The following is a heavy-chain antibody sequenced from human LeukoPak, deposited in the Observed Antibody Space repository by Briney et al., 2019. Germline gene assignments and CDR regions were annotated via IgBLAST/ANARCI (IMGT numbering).Heavy chain of an antibody. J-gene: IGHJ6*03. D-gene: IGHD2-2*01. V-gene: IGHV3-7*01. CDR2: IKQDGSYK. Sequence: GWSLTLSCPASGFTLSSYWISWVRQAPGKGLKGVANIKQDGSYKQYVHSVKGRFTISRDNAQNSLYLQMNSLRPEDTAVYYCAREVAGKDIGVGPAGRRGSFYYMDVWGKGTTVTVSS. CDR3: AREVAGKDIGVGPAGRRGSFYYMDV. CDR1: GFTLSSYW.